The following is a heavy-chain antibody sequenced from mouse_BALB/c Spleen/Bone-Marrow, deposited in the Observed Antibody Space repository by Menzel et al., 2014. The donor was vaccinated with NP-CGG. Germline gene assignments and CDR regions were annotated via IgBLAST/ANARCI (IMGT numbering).Heavy chain of an antibody. CDR1: GFTFTDYY. J-gene: IGHJ4*01. V-gene: IGHV7-3*02. CDR2: IRNKANGYTT. CDR3: AVMDY. Sequence: EVKVAESGGGLVQPGGSLRLSCATSGFTFTDYYMSWVRQPPGKALEWLGFIRNKANGYTTEYSASVKGRFTISRDNSQSILYLQMNTLRAEDSATYYCAVMDYWGQGTSVTVSS.